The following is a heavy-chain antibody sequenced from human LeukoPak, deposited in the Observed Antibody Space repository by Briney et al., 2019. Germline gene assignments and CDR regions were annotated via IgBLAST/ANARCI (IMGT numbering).Heavy chain of an antibody. D-gene: IGHD2-2*01. CDR1: GGSISSYY. CDR3: ARGDVVVPAAGFDY. V-gene: IGHV4-59*01. J-gene: IGHJ4*02. CDR2: IYYSGST. Sequence: PSETLSLTCTVSGGSISSYYWSWIRQPPGKGLEWIGYIYYSGSTNYNPSLKSRVTISVDTSKNQFSLKLSSVTAADTAVYYCARGDVVVPAAGFDYWGQGTLVTFSS.